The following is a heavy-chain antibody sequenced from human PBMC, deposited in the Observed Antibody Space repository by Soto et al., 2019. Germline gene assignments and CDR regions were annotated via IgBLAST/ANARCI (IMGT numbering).Heavy chain of an antibody. CDR2: ISAYNGNT. J-gene: IGHJ4*02. D-gene: IGHD6-13*01. V-gene: IGHV1-18*01. CDR3: ARESSSSRHDY. Sequence: QVQLVQSGAEVKKPGASVKVSCKASGYTFTSYGISWVRQAPGQGLEWMGWISAYNGNTNYAQKLQGRVTMTTDTTTSTADMELRSLRSDDTAVDDCARESSSSRHDYWGQGTLVTVSS. CDR1: GYTFTSYG.